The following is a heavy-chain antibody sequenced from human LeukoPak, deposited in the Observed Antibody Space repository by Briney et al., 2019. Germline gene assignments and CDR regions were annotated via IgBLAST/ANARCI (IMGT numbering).Heavy chain of an antibody. J-gene: IGHJ4*02. Sequence: GGSLRLACAASGFTFSSYDMSWVRQAPGKGLQWVSAVSSGGDRTYYADSVKGRFSISRDNSKNTLYLQMNSLSADDTGVYYCASGGGYCSTTSCYVLYYWGQGALVTVSS. CDR1: GFTFSSYD. D-gene: IGHD2-2*01. CDR3: ASGGGYCSTTSCYVLYY. CDR2: VSSGGDRT. V-gene: IGHV3-23*01.